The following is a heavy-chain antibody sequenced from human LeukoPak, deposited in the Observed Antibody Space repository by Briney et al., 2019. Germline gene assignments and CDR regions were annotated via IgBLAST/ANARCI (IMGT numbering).Heavy chain of an antibody. V-gene: IGHV4-34*01. Sequence: SETLSLTCAVYGGSFSGYYWSWIRQPPGKGLEWIGEINHSGSTNYNPSLKSRVTISVDTSKNQFSLKLSSVTAADTAVYYCASSPDPYYYYYYMDVWGKGTTVTISS. CDR1: GGSFSGYY. CDR3: ASSPDPYYYYYYMDV. CDR2: INHSGST. J-gene: IGHJ6*03.